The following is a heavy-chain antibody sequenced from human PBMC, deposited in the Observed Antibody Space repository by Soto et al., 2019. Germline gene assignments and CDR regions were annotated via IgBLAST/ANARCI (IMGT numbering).Heavy chain of an antibody. CDR1: GGSISSGDYY. CDR2: IYYSGST. J-gene: IGHJ4*02. Sequence: QVQLQESGPGLVKPSQTLSLTCTVSGGSISSGDYYWSWIRQPPGKGLEWIGYIYYSGSTYYNPSLKSRVTISVDTSNNQFSLKLCSVTAADTAVYYCARVFRSSGYYLDYWGQGTLVTVSS. V-gene: IGHV4-30-4*01. D-gene: IGHD3-22*01. CDR3: ARVFRSSGYYLDY.